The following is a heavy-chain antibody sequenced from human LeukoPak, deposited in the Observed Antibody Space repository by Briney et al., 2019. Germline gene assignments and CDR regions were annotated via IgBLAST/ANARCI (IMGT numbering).Heavy chain of an antibody. J-gene: IGHJ4*02. CDR2: INPNSGGT. Sequence: ASVKVSCKASGYTFTGYYIHWVRQAPGQGLEWMGWINPNSGGTNYAQKFQGRVTMTRDRSINTAYMDLRSLTYDDTAVYYCARDKPAEAALDFWGQGTLVTISS. CDR1: GYTFTGYY. V-gene: IGHV1-2*02. CDR3: ARDKPAEAALDF.